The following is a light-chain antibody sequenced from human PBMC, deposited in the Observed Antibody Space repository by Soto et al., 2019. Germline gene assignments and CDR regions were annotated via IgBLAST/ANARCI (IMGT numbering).Light chain of an antibody. CDR3: SSYTTSGSLFYV. CDR2: EVT. V-gene: IGLV2-14*01. J-gene: IGLJ1*01. Sequence: QSALTQPASVSGSPGQSITISCTGASSDIGGYNYVSWYQHHPGKAPKLLIYEVTNRPSGVSNRFSGSKSGKTASLTISGLQAEDEADYYCSSYTTSGSLFYVFGTGTNVTVL. CDR1: SSDIGGYNY.